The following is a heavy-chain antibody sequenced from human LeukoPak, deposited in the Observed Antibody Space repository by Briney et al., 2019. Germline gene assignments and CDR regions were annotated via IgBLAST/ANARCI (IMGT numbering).Heavy chain of an antibody. D-gene: IGHD1-26*01. CDR2: IDPSGAST. V-gene: IGHV1-46*01. J-gene: IGHJ5*02. Sequence: GASVKVSCKASGYTFTNYYIHWVRQAPGQGLEWMGLIDPSGASTSYAQNFQGRVTMTRDTSTSTVYMELSSLRSEDTAVYYCASAQSGSYLGNWFDPWGQGTLVTVSS. CDR3: ASAQSGSYLGNWFDP. CDR1: GYTFTNYY.